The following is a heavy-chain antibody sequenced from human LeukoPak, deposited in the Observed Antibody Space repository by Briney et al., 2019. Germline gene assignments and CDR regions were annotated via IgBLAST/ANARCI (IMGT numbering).Heavy chain of an antibody. V-gene: IGHV3-7*01. D-gene: IGHD6-13*01. CDR2: IKQDGSEK. CDR3: ARDGFVGAADY. Sequence: GGSLRLSCAASEFIFSGYWMNRVRQAPGKGLEWVANIKQDGSEKQYVDSVRGRFTISRDNAKNSLYLQMNSLRVEDTAVYYCARDGFVGAADYWGQGTLVTVSS. J-gene: IGHJ4*02. CDR1: EFIFSGYW.